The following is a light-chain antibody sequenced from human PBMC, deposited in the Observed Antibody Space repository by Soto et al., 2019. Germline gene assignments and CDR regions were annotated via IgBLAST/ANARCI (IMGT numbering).Light chain of an antibody. Sequence: EIVLTQSPGTLSLSPGERATLSCRASQSVSSSYLAWHQQKPGLAPRLLIYGASSRATGIPDRFSGSGSGTDFTLTISRLEPEDFAVYYCQQYGSSPRTFGQGTKVEIK. CDR1: QSVSSSY. CDR2: GAS. CDR3: QQYGSSPRT. J-gene: IGKJ1*01. V-gene: IGKV3-20*01.